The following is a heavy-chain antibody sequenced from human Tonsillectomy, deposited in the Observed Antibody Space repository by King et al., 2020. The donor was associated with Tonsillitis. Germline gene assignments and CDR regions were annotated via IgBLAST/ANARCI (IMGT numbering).Heavy chain of an antibody. D-gene: IGHD6-19*01. CDR2: IGADNGYT. CDR1: GYTFSTYA. J-gene: IGHJ4*02. V-gene: IGHV1-3*01. Sequence: HVQLVQSGAEVKKPGASVKVSCKASGYTFSTYAMHWLRQAPGQRLEWMGWIGADNGYTKYSQKFQGRVTITRDTTATTAYMELSSLRSEDTALYYCATGSSGWPYYFDYWGQGTLVTVSS. CDR3: ATGSSGWPYYFDY.